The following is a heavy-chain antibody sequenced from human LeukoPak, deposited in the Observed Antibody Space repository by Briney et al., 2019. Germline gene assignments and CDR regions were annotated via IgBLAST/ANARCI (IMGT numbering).Heavy chain of an antibody. V-gene: IGHV5-51*01. Sequence: GESLKICCKPSGYSFTSSWIGWVRQMPGKGLKWMGIIYPGDSETIYSPSFQGQVTISVDKSFSTAYLQWSSLKASDTAMYYCARQYITGWQSFDYWGQGTLVTVSS. CDR1: GYSFTSSW. D-gene: IGHD6-19*01. CDR3: ARQYITGWQSFDY. CDR2: IYPGDSET. J-gene: IGHJ4*02.